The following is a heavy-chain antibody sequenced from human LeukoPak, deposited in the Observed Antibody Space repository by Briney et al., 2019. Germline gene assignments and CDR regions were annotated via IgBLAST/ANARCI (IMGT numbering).Heavy chain of an antibody. CDR1: GFTFSTYA. CDR3: AKSNYYCSDSCQPDDAFDV. V-gene: IGHV3-23*01. J-gene: IGHJ3*01. Sequence: PGGSLRLSCAASGFTFSTYAMSWVRQVPGKGLEWVSGISNTAGFTYYADSVKGRFTISRDNSKNTLYLQLNSLRAEDTAVYYCAKSNYYCSDSCQPDDAFDVWGRGTMVTVSS. CDR2: ISNTAGFT. D-gene: IGHD2-15*01.